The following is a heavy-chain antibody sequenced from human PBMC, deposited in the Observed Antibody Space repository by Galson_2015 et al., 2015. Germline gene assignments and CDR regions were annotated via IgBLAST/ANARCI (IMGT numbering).Heavy chain of an antibody. V-gene: IGHV5-51*01. CDR1: GYSFSDYW. CDR2: IYPDDSDT. Sequence: QSGAEVKKPGESLTISCTASGYSFSDYWIGWVRQMPGRGLERMGIIYPDDSDTRYSPSFQGQATISADKSITTAYLQWNSLKASDTAMYYCVVLLIGQSSPYHMDVWGKGTRVTVSS. D-gene: IGHD3-10*01. J-gene: IGHJ6*03. CDR3: VVLLIGQSSPYHMDV.